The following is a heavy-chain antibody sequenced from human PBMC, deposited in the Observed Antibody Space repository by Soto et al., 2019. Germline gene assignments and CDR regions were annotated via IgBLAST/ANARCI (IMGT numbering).Heavy chain of an antibody. J-gene: IGHJ4*02. CDR2: INDSGST. D-gene: IGHD5-18*01. V-gene: IGHV4-34*01. CDR1: GWSFSGYY. Sequence: SETLSLTCAFYGWSFSGYYWSWIRQPPGKGLEWIGEINDSGSTKYNPSLKSRVTISVDTSKNQFSLKLSSVTAADTAVYYCAIEGNSYGYFYFDYWGQGTLVTVSS. CDR3: AIEGNSYGYFYFDY.